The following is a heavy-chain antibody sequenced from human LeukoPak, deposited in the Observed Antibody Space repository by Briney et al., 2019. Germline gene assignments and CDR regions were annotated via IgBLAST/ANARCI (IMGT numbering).Heavy chain of an antibody. V-gene: IGHV3-33*01. CDR2: IKYDGSNQ. CDR1: GFTFSSYG. CDR3: ARDSATGTFDN. Sequence: GRSLRLSCAASGFTFSSYGFHWVRQAPGKGLEWVAVIKYDGSNQYYADSVKGRFTISRDNSKNTPYLQMNSLRAEDTAVYYCARDSATGTFDNWGQGSLVTVSS. J-gene: IGHJ4*02. D-gene: IGHD1-1*01.